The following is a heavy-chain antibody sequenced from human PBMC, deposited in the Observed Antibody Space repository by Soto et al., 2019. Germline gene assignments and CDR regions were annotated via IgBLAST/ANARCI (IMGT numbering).Heavy chain of an antibody. CDR3: ARERTVYAYPSYMDV. V-gene: IGHV3-48*03. CDR2: ISSSGSTI. Sequence: GGSLRLSCAASGFTFSSYEMNWVRQAPGKGLEWVSYISSSGSTIYYADSVKGRFTISRDNAKNSLYLQMNSLRAEDTAVYYCARERTVYAYPSYMDVCGQGATVTVSS. CDR1: GFTFSSYE. J-gene: IGHJ6*02. D-gene: IGHD2-8*01.